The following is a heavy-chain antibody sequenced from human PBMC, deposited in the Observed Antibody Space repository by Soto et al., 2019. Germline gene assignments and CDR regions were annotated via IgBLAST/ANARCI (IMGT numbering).Heavy chain of an antibody. J-gene: IGHJ5*02. CDR1: GFTFGDSY. D-gene: IGHD2-15*01. CDR2: ISPGSRYP. Sequence: GGSLRLSCAGSGFTFGDSYMSWIRQAPGKGLEWPSYISPGSRYPAYADSVKGRFTISRDNAKRSLYLQMMSLTAEDTAIYYCVRGGGGGLFDPWGQGTMVTVSS. V-gene: IGHV3-11*06. CDR3: VRGGGGGLFDP.